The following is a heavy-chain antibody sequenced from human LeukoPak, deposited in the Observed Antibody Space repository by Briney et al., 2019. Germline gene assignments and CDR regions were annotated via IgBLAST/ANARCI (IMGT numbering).Heavy chain of an antibody. V-gene: IGHV3-20*04. D-gene: IGHD6-19*01. CDR2: INWNGGST. CDR3: ARSGYSSGWSAY. Sequence: PSETLSLTCTVSGGSISSYYWSWVRQAPGKGLEWVSGINWNGGSTGYADSVKGRFTISRDNAKNSLYLQMNSLRAEDTALYYCARSGYSSGWSAYWGQGTLVTVSS. J-gene: IGHJ4*02. CDR1: GGSISSYY.